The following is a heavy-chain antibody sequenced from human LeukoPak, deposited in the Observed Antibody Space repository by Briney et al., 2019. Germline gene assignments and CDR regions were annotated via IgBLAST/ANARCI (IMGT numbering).Heavy chain of an antibody. J-gene: IGHJ5*02. CDR3: AKDRWGQQLVRNWFDP. CDR1: GFTFSSYA. Sequence: GGSLRLSCAASGFTFSSYAMSWVRQAPGRGLEWVSAISGSGGCTYYADSVKGRFTISRDNSKNTLYLQMNSLRAEDTAVYYCAKDRWGQQLVRNWFDPWGQGTLVTVSS. D-gene: IGHD6-13*01. CDR2: ISGSGGCT. V-gene: IGHV3-23*01.